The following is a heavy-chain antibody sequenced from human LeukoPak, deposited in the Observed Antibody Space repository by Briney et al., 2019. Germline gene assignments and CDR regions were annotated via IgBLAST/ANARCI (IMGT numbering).Heavy chain of an antibody. CDR3: AKPNYGDLHFDY. CDR1: GFTLDDYA. D-gene: IGHD4-17*01. Sequence: GGSLRLSCAASGFTLDDYAMHWVRQPPGKGLEWVSGISWNSGSIRYADSVKGRFTISRDNAKNSLYLQMNSLRAEDTALYYCAKPNYGDLHFDYWGQGTLVTVSS. CDR2: ISWNSGSI. J-gene: IGHJ4*02. V-gene: IGHV3-9*01.